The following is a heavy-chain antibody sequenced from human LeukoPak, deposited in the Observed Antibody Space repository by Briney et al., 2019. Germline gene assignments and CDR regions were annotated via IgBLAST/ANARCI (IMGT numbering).Heavy chain of an antibody. Sequence: PSETLSLTCTVSGGSISSYYWSWIRQPPGKGLEWIGYIYYSGSTNYNPSLKSRVTISVTTYNNQFPLKQTAVTAADTAVYCCASAIAAAGSFDYWGQGTLVTVSS. CDR2: IYYSGST. V-gene: IGHV4-59*08. J-gene: IGHJ4*02. D-gene: IGHD6-13*01. CDR1: GGSISSYY. CDR3: ASAIAAAGSFDY.